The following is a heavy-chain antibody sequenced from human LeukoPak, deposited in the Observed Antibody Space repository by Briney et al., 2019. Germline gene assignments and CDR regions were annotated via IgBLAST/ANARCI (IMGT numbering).Heavy chain of an antibody. Sequence: VGSLRLSCAASGFTLSSYEMNWVRQAPGKGLEWVSYISSSGSNIYYANSVKGRFTISRDNAKNSLYLQMNSLRAEDTAVYYCVRVGYCSGSSCYNWGQGTLVTVSS. CDR3: VRVGYCSGSSCYN. CDR1: GFTLSSYE. J-gene: IGHJ4*02. D-gene: IGHD2-15*01. V-gene: IGHV3-48*03. CDR2: ISSSGSNI.